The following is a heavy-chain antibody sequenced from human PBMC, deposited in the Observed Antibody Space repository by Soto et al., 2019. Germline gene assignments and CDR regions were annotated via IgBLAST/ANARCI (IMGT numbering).Heavy chain of an antibody. CDR1: GYTFTSYG. V-gene: IGHV1-18*01. Sequence: NVSFKASGYTFTSYGISWVRQAPGQGLEWMGWISAYNGNTNYAQKLQGRVTMTTDTSTSTAYMELRSLRSDDTAVYYCARDRTSLLWFGELSYYYYYGMDVWGQGTTVTSP. D-gene: IGHD3-10*01. J-gene: IGHJ6*02. CDR2: ISAYNGNT. CDR3: ARDRTSLLWFGELSYYYYYGMDV.